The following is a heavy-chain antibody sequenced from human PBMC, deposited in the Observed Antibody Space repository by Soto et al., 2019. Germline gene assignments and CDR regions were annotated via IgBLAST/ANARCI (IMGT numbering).Heavy chain of an antibody. V-gene: IGHV4-30-4*01. D-gene: IGHD3-22*01. J-gene: IGHJ4*02. CDR1: GGSISSGDYY. CDR3: ARVGTLSYYYHY. Sequence: SETLSLTCTVSGGSISSGDYYWSWIRQPPGKGLEWIGYIYYSGSTYYNPSLKGRVTISVDTSKNQFSLKLSSVTAADTAVYYCARVGTLSYYYHYWGQGTLVTVSS. CDR2: IYYSGST.